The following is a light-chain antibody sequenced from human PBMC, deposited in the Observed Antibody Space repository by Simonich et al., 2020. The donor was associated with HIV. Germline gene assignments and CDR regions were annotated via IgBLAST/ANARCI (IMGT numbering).Light chain of an antibody. CDR2: NVS. CDR1: SSDVGGYNS. V-gene: IGLV2-14*03. Sequence: QSALTQPASVSGSPGQSITISCTGTSSDVGGYNSVSWYQQHPGKAPKLMIYNVSNRPSGVSNRFSGSKSGNTASLTISGLQAEDEADYHCSSYTSSLVVFGGGTKLTVL. CDR3: SSYTSSLVV. J-gene: IGLJ3*02.